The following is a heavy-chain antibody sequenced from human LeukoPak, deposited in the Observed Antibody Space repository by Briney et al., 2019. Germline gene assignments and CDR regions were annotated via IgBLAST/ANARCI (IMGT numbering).Heavy chain of an antibody. CDR3: ARESITIFGVVID. CDR1: GFTFSSYA. CDR2: ISYDGSNK. Sequence: PGRSLRLSCAASGFTFSSYAMHWVRQAPGKGLEWVAVISYDGSNKYYADSVKGRFTISRDIAKKSLNLQMNSLRAEDTAVYYCARESITIFGVVIDWGQGTLVTVSS. J-gene: IGHJ4*02. D-gene: IGHD3-3*01. V-gene: IGHV3-30-3*01.